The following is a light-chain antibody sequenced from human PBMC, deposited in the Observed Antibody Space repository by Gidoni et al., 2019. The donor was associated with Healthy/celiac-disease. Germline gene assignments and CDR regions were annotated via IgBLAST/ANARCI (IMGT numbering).Light chain of an antibody. CDR1: NIGSKS. CDR2: YDS. CDR3: QVWDSSSDHPHVV. J-gene: IGLJ2*01. Sequence: SYVLTQPPSVSVAPGKTARITCGGNNIGSKSVHWYQQKPGQAPVLVIYYDSDRPSGIPERFSGSNSGNTATLTISRVEAGDEADYYCQVWDSSSDHPHVVFGGGTKLTVX. V-gene: IGLV3-21*04.